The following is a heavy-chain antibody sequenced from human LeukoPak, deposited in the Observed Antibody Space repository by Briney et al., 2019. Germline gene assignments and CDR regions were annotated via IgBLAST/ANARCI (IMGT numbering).Heavy chain of an antibody. CDR2: INPNSGGT. J-gene: IGHJ4*02. Sequence: GASVKVSCKASGYTFTGYYMHWVRQAPGQGLEWMGWINPNSGGTNYAQKFQGRVTMTRDTSISTAYMDLSSLRSEDSALYYCARDREVGATQRCFDYWGQGTLVTVSS. CDR3: ARDREVGATQRCFDY. V-gene: IGHV1-2*02. D-gene: IGHD1-26*01. CDR1: GYTFTGYY.